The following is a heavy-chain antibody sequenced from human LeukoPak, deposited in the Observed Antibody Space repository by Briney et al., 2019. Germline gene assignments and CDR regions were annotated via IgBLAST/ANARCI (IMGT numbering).Heavy chain of an antibody. D-gene: IGHD1-1*01. CDR1: GDSVSSSAS. V-gene: IGHV6-1*01. J-gene: IGHJ5*02. CDR2: TYYRSKWSS. CDR3: ARDADSSNEWGPFDP. Sequence: SQTLSLTCAISGDSVSSSASWNWIRQSPSRGLEWLGRTYYRSKWSSDYATSVKSRITINADTSKNQFSLQLSSVIPEDTAVYYCARDADSSNEWGPFDPWGQGILVTVSS.